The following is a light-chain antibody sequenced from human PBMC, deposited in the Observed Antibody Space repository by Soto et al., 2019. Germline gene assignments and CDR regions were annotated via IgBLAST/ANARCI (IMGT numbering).Light chain of an antibody. J-gene: IGLJ1*01. CDR3: CSYAGSSTFEG. CDR1: SSDVGSYNL. CDR2: EGS. Sequence: QSALTQPASVSGSPGQSITISCTGTSSDVGSYNLVSWYQQHPGKAPKLMIYEGSKRPSGVSNRFSGSKSGNTASLTISGLQAEDEADYYCCSYAGSSTFEGFGTGTQLTVL. V-gene: IGLV2-23*03.